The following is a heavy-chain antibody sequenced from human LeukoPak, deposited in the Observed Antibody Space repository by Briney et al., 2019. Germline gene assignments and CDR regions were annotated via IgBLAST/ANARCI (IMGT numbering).Heavy chain of an antibody. J-gene: IGHJ4*02. D-gene: IGHD5-18*01. V-gene: IGHV4-39*07. CDR1: GGSISSSSYY. CDR2: IYYSGST. CDR3: ARDAMVPADSDY. Sequence: SETLSLTCTVSGGSISSSSYYWGWIRQPPGKGLEWIGSIYYSGSTYYNPSLKSRVTISVDKSKNQFSLKLSSVTAADTAVYYCARDAMVPADSDYWGQGTLVTVSS.